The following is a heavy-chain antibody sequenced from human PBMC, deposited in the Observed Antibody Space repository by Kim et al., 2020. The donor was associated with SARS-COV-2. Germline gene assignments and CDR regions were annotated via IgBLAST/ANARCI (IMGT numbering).Heavy chain of an antibody. Sequence: GGSLRLSCAASGFTFSRYDINWVRQAPGKGLEWLAFIPYDGSNKYYADSVKGRFTISRDNSKNTLYLQMNSLRAEDTGVYYCARARLRDGYSFHYYYAMDVWGHGTTVTVSS. D-gene: IGHD4-4*01. J-gene: IGHJ6*02. CDR1: GFTFSRYD. V-gene: IGHV3-30-3*01. CDR3: ARARLRDGYSFHYYYAMDV. CDR2: IPYDGSNK.